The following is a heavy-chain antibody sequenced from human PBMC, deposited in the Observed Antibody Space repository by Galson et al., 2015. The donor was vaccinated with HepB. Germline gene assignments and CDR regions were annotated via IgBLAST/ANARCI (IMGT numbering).Heavy chain of an antibody. V-gene: IGHV2-70*04. CDR1: GFSLSTSGMR. CDR2: IDWDDDK. J-gene: IGHJ3*02. Sequence: PALVKPTQTLTLTCTFSGFSLSTSGMRVSWIRQPPGKALEWLARIDWDDDKFYSTSLKTRLTISKDTSKNQVVLTMTNMDPVDTATYYCARETYDSSGYSAGEDPPYAFDIWGQGTMVTVSS. D-gene: IGHD3-22*01. CDR3: ARETYDSSGYSAGEDPPYAFDI.